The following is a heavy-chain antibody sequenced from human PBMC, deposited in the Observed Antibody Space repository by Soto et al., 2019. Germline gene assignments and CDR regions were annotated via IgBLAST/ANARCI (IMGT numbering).Heavy chain of an antibody. CDR2: ISYDGRKK. V-gene: IGHV3-30*18. CDR3: AKDPDYGNYHWYFDL. CDR1: GFTFSSYG. D-gene: IGHD4-17*01. Sequence: QVQLVESGGGVVQPGRSLRLACVASGFTFSSYGMHWVRQAPGKGLEWVGLISYDGRKKEYADSVKGRFTISRDNFKKTLYLQMNSLRPEDTVVYYCAKDPDYGNYHWYFDLWGRGTLVTVSS. J-gene: IGHJ2*01.